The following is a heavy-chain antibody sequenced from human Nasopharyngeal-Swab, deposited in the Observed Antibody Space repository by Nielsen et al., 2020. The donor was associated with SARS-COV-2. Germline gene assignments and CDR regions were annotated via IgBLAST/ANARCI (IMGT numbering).Heavy chain of an antibody. D-gene: IGHD3-3*01. CDR1: DYSISSGYY. Sequence: SETLSLTCTVSDYSISSGYYWGLIRQPPGKGLEWIGSIYHSGSTYYNPSLQSRVTISVDTSNNQFSLKLISVTAADTAVYYCARSVGDFWSGYYINFYMDVWGKGTTVTVSS. V-gene: IGHV4-38-2*02. CDR3: ARSVGDFWSGYYINFYMDV. CDR2: IYHSGST. J-gene: IGHJ6*03.